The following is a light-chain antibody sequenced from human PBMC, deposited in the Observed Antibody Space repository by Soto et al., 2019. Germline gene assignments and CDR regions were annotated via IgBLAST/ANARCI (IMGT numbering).Light chain of an antibody. CDR1: QSISSW. CDR3: QQYNSYLRT. CDR2: DAS. Sequence: DIHMTQSPSTLSASVGDRVTITCRASQSISSWLAWYQQKPGKAPKLLIYDASSLESGVPSRFSGSGSGTEFTLTISSLQPDDFATYYCQQYNSYLRTFGQGTKV. V-gene: IGKV1-5*01. J-gene: IGKJ1*01.